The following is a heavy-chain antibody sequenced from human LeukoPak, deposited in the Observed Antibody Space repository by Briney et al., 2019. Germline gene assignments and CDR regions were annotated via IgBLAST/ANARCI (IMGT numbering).Heavy chain of an antibody. Sequence: ASAKVSCKASGYTFTGYYMHWVRQAPGQGLEWMGWINPNSGGTNYAQKFQGRVTMTRDTSISTAYMELSRLRSDDTAVYYCARPIGVVPAAIDYWGQGTLVTVSS. D-gene: IGHD2-2*01. CDR2: INPNSGGT. CDR1: GYTFTGYY. J-gene: IGHJ4*02. CDR3: ARPIGVVPAAIDY. V-gene: IGHV1-2*02.